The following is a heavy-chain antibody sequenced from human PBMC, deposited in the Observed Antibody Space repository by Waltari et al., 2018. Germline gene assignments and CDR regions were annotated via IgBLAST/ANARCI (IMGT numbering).Heavy chain of an antibody. J-gene: IGHJ3*02. D-gene: IGHD6-19*01. V-gene: IGHV4-38-2*01. CDR3: ASPDSSGANDAFDI. CDR2: IYHSGST. CDR1: GYSISSGYY. Sequence: QVQLQESGPGPVKPSETLSLTCAVSGYSISSGYYWGWIGQPPGKGLEWIGSIYHSGSTYYNPSLKSRVTISVDTSKNQFSLKLSSVTAADTAVYYCASPDSSGANDAFDIWGQGTMVTVSS.